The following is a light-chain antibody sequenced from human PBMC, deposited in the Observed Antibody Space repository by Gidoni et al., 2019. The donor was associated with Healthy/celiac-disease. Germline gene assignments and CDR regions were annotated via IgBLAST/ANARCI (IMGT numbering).Light chain of an antibody. Sequence: QSVLTHPPSLSGAPGQRVPISCTASSSNIGAGYDVHSYQQLPGTAPKLLIYGNSNRPSGVPDRFSGSKSGTSASLAITGLQAEDEADYYCQSYDSSLSGDVVFGGGTKLTVL. J-gene: IGLJ2*01. CDR2: GNS. CDR3: QSYDSSLSGDVV. CDR1: SSNIGAGYD. V-gene: IGLV1-40*01.